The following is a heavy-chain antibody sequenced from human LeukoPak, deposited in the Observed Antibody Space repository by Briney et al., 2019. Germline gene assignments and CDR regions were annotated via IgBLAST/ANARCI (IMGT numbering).Heavy chain of an antibody. D-gene: IGHD3-22*01. Sequence: ETGGSLRLSCAASGFTFRSYWMHWVRQAPGKGLVWVSRINSDGSSTTYADSVKGRFTISRDNAKNTLHLQMNSLRVEDTAVYYCAVLSSGYPVDYWGQGTLVTVSS. J-gene: IGHJ4*02. CDR3: AVLSSGYPVDY. CDR2: INSDGSST. V-gene: IGHV3-74*01. CDR1: GFTFRSYW.